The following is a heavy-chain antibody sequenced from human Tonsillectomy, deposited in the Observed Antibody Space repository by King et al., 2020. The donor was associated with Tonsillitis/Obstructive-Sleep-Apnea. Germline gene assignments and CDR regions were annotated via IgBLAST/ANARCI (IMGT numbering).Heavy chain of an antibody. CDR2: ISSSVNIV. V-gene: IGHV3-48*03. Sequence: VQLVESGGGLVQPGGSLRLSCAASGFTFSSYEMTWVRQAPGKGLEWVSFISSSVNIVYYADSVKGRFTISRDNAKNSLYLQMNSLRADDTAVYYCARDCYIVVIPAAVDAFDVWGQGTMVTVSS. J-gene: IGHJ3*01. D-gene: IGHD2-2*01. CDR3: ARDCYIVVIPAAVDAFDV. CDR1: GFTFSSYE.